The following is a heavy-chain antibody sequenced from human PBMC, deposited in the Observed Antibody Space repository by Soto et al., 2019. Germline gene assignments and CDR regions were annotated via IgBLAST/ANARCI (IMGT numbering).Heavy chain of an antibody. D-gene: IGHD6-25*01. CDR2: INHSGST. V-gene: IGHV4-34*01. J-gene: IGHJ4*02. CDR3: ARGSSAGRFDY. CDR1: GGSFSGYY. Sequence: QVQLQQWGAGLLKPSETLSLTCAVYGGSFSGYYWSWIRQPPGKGLEWIGEINHSGSTNYNPSRKRRVTISVDTSKNQFSLKLSSVTAADTAVYYYARGSSAGRFDYWGQGNLVTVSS.